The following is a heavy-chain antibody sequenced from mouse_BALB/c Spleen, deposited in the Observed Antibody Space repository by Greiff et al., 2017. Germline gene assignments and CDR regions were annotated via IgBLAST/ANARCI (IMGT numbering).Heavy chain of an antibody. V-gene: IGHV1-82*01. J-gene: IGHJ2*01. CDR3: AGGYDYDEGDFDY. Sequence: VQLQQSGPELVKPGASVKISCKASGYAFSSSWMNWVKQRPGQGLEWIGRIYPGDGDTNYNGKFKGKATLTADKSSSTAYMQLSSLTSVDSAVYFCAGGYDYDEGDFDYWGQGTTLTVSA. CDR2: IYPGDGDT. D-gene: IGHD2-4*01. CDR1: GYAFSSSW.